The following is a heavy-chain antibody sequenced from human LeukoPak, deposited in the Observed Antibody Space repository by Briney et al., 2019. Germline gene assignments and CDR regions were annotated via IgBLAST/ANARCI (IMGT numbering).Heavy chain of an antibody. CDR1: GFTFSSYS. D-gene: IGHD3-10*01. V-gene: IGHV3-21*01. CDR2: ISSSSSYI. Sequence: PGGSLRLSCAASGFTFSSYSMNWVRQAPGKGLEWVSSISSSSSYIYYADSVKGRFTISRDNAKNSLYLQMNSLRAEDTALYYCAVGGFGELGYYYGMDVWGQGTTVTVSS. J-gene: IGHJ6*02. CDR3: AVGGFGELGYYYGMDV.